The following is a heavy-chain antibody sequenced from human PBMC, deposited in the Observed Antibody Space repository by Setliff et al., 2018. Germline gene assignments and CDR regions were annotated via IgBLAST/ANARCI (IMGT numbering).Heavy chain of an antibody. CDR1: GYSISSGYY. V-gene: IGHV3-7*01. CDR2: IKKDGSIK. CDR3: SRDLQGSGDYVVDY. Sequence: PSETLSLTCTVSGYSISSGYYWGWIRQAPGKGLEWVANIKKDGSIKYYLDSVRGRFTISRDNAENSLTLQMNSLRVEDTAVYYCSRDLQGSGDYVVDYWGQGTLVTVSS. D-gene: IGHD4-17*01. J-gene: IGHJ4*02.